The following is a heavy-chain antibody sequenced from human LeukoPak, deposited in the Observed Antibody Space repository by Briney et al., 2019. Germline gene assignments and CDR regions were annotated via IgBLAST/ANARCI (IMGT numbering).Heavy chain of an antibody. Sequence: SETLSLTCTVSGGSISSYYWSWIRQPPGKGLEWIGYIYYSGSTNYNPSLKSRVTISVDTSKNQFSLKLSSVTAADTAVYYCARGMTTVTTPNYYYYYMDVWGKGTTVTISS. J-gene: IGHJ6*03. V-gene: IGHV4-59*01. CDR2: IYYSGST. D-gene: IGHD4-17*01. CDR3: ARGMTTVTTPNYYYYYMDV. CDR1: GGSISSYY.